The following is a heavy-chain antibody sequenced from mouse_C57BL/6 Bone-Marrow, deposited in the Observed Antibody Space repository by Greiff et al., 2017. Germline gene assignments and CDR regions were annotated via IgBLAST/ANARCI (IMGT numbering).Heavy chain of an antibody. V-gene: IGHV5-4*01. CDR2: ISDGGSYT. CDR1: GFTFSSYA. CDR3: ERDERFAY. J-gene: IGHJ3*01. Sequence: EVQVVESGGGLVKPGGSLKLSCAASGFTFSSYAMSWVRQTPEKRLEWVATISDGGSYTYYPDNVKGRFTISRDNAKNNLYLQMSHLKSEDTAMYYCERDERFAYWGQGTLVTVSA.